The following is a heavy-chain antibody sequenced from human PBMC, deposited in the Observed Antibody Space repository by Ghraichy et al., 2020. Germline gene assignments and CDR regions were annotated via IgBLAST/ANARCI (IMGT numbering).Heavy chain of an antibody. Sequence: GGSLRLSCAASGFTFSNYAMSWVRQAPGKGLEWVSAIKGSGGTTYYRDSVKGRFTISRDNSRSTLFLEMNSLRAEDTAIYYCAKEGSYCRSSSCTHFDYWGQGTLVTVSS. V-gene: IGHV3-23*01. D-gene: IGHD2-2*01. CDR2: IKGSGGTT. CDR3: AKEGSYCRSSSCTHFDY. J-gene: IGHJ4*02. CDR1: GFTFSNYA.